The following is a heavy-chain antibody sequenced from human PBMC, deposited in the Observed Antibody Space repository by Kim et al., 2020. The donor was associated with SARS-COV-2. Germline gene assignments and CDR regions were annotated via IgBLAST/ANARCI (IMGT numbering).Heavy chain of an antibody. J-gene: IGHJ3*02. Sequence: GGSLRLSCAASGFTFSYYYMTWIRQAPGKGLEWVSYISSGGSSIAESVKGRFTISRDNAKNSLYLQMNSLRAEDTAVYYCARSRDAFDIWGQGTMVTVSP. CDR1: GFTFSYYY. CDR3: ARSRDAFDI. CDR2: ISSGGSSI. V-gene: IGHV3-11*01.